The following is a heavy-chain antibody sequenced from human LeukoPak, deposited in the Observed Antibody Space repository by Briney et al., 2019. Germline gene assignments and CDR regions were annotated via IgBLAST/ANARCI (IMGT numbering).Heavy chain of an antibody. CDR1: GGTFSSYA. CDR3: ARGPLHDFWSGYLDY. CDR2: IIPIFGTA. Sequence: ASVKVSCKASGGTFSSYAISWVRQAPGQGLEWMGRIIPIFGTANSAQKFQGRVTITTDESTSTAYMELSSLRSEDTAVYYCARGPLHDFWSGYLDYWGQGTLVTVSS. V-gene: IGHV1-69*05. D-gene: IGHD3-3*01. J-gene: IGHJ4*02.